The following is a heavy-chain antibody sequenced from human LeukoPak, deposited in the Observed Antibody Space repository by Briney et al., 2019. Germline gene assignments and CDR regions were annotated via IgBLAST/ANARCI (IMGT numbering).Heavy chain of an antibody. D-gene: IGHD6-19*01. CDR1: GFTFSSYS. V-gene: IGHV3-48*01. CDR3: ARDQDYHPGYSSGWYY. J-gene: IGHJ4*02. CDR2: ISSSSSTI. Sequence: GGSLRLSCAASGFTFSSYSMNWVRQAPGKGLEWVSYISSSSSTIYYADSEKGRFTISRDNAKNSLYLQMNSLRAEDTAVYYCARDQDYHPGYSSGWYYWGQGTLVTVSS.